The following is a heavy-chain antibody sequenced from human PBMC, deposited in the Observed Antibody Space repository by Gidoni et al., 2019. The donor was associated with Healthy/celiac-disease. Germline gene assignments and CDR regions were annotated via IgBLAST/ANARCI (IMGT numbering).Heavy chain of an antibody. V-gene: IGHV3-23*01. D-gene: IGHD5-12*01. CDR2: ISGSGGST. CDR3: AKGSSRDGYND. J-gene: IGHJ4*02. CDR1: GFTFSSYA. Sequence: SCAASGFTFSSYAMSWVRQAPGKGLEWVSAISGSGGSTYYADSVKGRFTISRDNSKNTLYLQMNSLRAEDTAVYYCAKGSSRDGYNDWGQGTLVTVSS.